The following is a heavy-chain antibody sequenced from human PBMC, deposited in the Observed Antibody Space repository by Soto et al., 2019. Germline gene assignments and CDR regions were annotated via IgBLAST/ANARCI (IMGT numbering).Heavy chain of an antibody. CDR1: GGTFSSYA. D-gene: IGHD1-7*01. Sequence: SVKVSCKASGGTFSSYAISWVRQAPGQGLEWMGGIIPIFGTANYAQKFQGRVTITADESTSTAYMELSSLRSEDTAVYYCARASAGTKGSLGSFDPWGQGTLVTVSS. J-gene: IGHJ5*02. CDR2: IIPIFGTA. V-gene: IGHV1-69*13. CDR3: ARASAGTKGSLGSFDP.